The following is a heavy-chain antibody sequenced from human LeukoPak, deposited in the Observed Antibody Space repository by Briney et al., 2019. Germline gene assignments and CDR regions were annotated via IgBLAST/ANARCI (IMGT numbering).Heavy chain of an antibody. CDR3: AGAYCSSTSCYTPYYYYGMDV. Sequence: ASVKVSCKASGYTFTSYDINWVRQATGQGLEWMGWMNPNSGNTGYAQKFQGRVTMTRNTSISTAYMELRSLRSEDKAVYYCAGAYCSSTSCYTPYYYYGMDVWGQGTTVTVSS. D-gene: IGHD2-2*02. J-gene: IGHJ6*02. CDR2: MNPNSGNT. CDR1: GYTFTSYD. V-gene: IGHV1-8*01.